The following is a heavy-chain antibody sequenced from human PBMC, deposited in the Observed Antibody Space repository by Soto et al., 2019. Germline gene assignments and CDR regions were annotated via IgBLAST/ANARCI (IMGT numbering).Heavy chain of an antibody. D-gene: IGHD5-18*01. CDR2: IIPILGIA. Sequence: ASVKVSCKASGGTFSSYTISWVRQAPGQGLEWMGRIIPILGIANYAQKFQGRVTMTGDTSTSTAYMELSRLRSDDTAVYYCARETGGARGYSYGYFWFDPWGQGTLVTVSS. CDR1: GGTFSSYT. J-gene: IGHJ5*02. CDR3: ARETGGARGYSYGYFWFDP. V-gene: IGHV1-69*04.